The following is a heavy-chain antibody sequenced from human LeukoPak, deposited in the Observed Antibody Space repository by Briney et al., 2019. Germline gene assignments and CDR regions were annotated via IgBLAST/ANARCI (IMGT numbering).Heavy chain of an antibody. Sequence: GESLKISCKGSGYSFTSYWIGWVRQMPGKGLEWMGIIYPGDSDTRYSPSFQGQVTISADKSISTAYLQWSSLKASDTAMYYCARHPTYSGSYYVGSDPYFDYWGQGTLVTVSS. D-gene: IGHD1-26*01. CDR3: ARHPTYSGSYYVGSDPYFDY. J-gene: IGHJ4*02. CDR1: GYSFTSYW. CDR2: IYPGDSDT. V-gene: IGHV5-51*01.